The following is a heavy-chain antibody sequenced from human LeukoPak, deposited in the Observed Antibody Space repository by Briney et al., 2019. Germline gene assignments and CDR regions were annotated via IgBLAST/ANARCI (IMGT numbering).Heavy chain of an antibody. CDR2: IYYTGST. Sequence: SETLSLTCGVSGGAITNYYWNWIRQAPGKGLEWLGYIYYTGSTTYNPSVKSRITISLDTSKKQISLKLRSVTAADTAVYYCARLANYYYYYHMDVWGKGTTVTVSS. V-gene: IGHV4-59*01. CDR1: GGAITNYY. CDR3: ARLANYYYYYHMDV. J-gene: IGHJ6*03.